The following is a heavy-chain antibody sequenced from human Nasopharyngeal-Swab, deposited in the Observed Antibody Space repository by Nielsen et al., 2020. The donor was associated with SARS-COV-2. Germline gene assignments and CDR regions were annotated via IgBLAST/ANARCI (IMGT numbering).Heavy chain of an antibody. J-gene: IGHJ2*01. CDR1: GGSLSGHY. Sequence: SETLSLTCAVSGGSLSGHYWTWIRQSPGKGREWIGEINESGGINYSPSLKSRLTISVDKSKKHFSLKLASVTAADTAFYYCARRNRLAAPGAHFDLWGRDTLVTVSS. CDR2: INESGGI. D-gene: IGHD6-13*01. V-gene: IGHV4-34*01. CDR3: ARRNRLAAPGAHFDL.